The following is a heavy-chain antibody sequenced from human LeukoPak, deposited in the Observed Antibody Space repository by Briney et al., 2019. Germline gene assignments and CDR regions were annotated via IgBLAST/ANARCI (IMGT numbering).Heavy chain of an antibody. J-gene: IGHJ6*03. V-gene: IGHV4-38-2*02. CDR1: GYSISSGYY. CDR2: IYHSAST. Sequence: SETLSRTCTVSGYSISSGYYWGWIRQPPGKGLEWIGSIYHSASTYYKPSLKSRVTISVDTSKNQFSLKLSSVTAADTAVYYCALNYMDVWGKGTTVTVSS. CDR3: ALNYMDV.